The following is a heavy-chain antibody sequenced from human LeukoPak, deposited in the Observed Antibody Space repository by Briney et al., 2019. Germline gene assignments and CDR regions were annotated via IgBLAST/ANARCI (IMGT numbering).Heavy chain of an antibody. CDR3: ARGRKVWFGDRYFDY. Sequence: SETLSLTCTVSGGSICSYYWSWIRQPPGKGLEWIGYIYYSGSTNYNPSLKSRVTISVDTSKNQFSLKLSSVTAADTAVYYCARGRKVWFGDRYFDYWGQGTLVTVSS. J-gene: IGHJ4*02. D-gene: IGHD3-10*01. CDR2: IYYSGST. CDR1: GGSICSYY. V-gene: IGHV4-59*01.